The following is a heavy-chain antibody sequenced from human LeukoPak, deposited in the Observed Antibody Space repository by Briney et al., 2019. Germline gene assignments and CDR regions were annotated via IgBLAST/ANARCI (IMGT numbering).Heavy chain of an antibody. J-gene: IGHJ6*03. CDR3: ARGYCSGGSCYSSYYYSYMDV. CDR1: GGSISSSSYY. V-gene: IGHV4-39*07. CDR2: IYYSGST. Sequence: SETLSLTCTVSGGSISSSSYYWGWIRQPPGKGLEWIGSIYYSGSTYYNPSLKSRVTISIDTSKNQFSLKLSSVTAADTAVYYCARGYCSGGSCYSSYYYSYMDVWGKGTTVTVSS. D-gene: IGHD2-15*01.